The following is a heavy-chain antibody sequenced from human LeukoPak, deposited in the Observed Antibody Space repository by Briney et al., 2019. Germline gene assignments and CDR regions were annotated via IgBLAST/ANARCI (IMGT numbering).Heavy chain of an antibody. CDR3: AKVKQTGVPYSWFDP. CDR1: GFTFSSYA. CDR2: IRGSGGST. J-gene: IGHJ5*02. V-gene: IGHV3-23*01. Sequence: GGSLRLSCAASGFTFSSYAMSWVRQAPGKGLEWVSAIRGSGGSTYYADSVKGRFTISRDNSKTTLYLQMNSPRAEDTAVYYCAKVKQTGVPYSWFDPWGQGTLVTVSS. D-gene: IGHD1-1*01.